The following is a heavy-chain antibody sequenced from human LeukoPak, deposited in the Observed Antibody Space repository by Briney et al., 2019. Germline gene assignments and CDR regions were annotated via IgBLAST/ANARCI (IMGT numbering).Heavy chain of an antibody. J-gene: IGHJ4*02. CDR1: GFTFSSYG. D-gene: IGHD3-3*01. CDR2: IWYDGSNK. Sequence: GGSLRLSCAASGFTFSSYGMHWVRQAPGKGLEWVAVIWYDGSNKYYADSVKGRFTISRDNAKNTLFLQMNSLRVEDTAVYFCAKRGVVIRVFLVGFHKEAYYFESWGQGAQVTVSS. V-gene: IGHV3-33*06. CDR3: AKRGVVIRVFLVGFHKEAYYFES.